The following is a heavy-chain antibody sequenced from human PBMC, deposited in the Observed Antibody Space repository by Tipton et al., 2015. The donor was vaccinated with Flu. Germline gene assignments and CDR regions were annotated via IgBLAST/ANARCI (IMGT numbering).Heavy chain of an antibody. Sequence: SLRLSCAASGFTFSSYGMHWVRQAPGKGLEWVAFIRYDGSDKYNADSVKGRFTVSRDNSKNTLYLQMGSLRAEDMAVYYCARDYCSGGSCYAYYFDYWGQGTLVTVSS. V-gene: IGHV3-30*02. J-gene: IGHJ4*02. CDR1: GFTFSSYG. CDR3: ARDYCSGGSCYAYYFDY. D-gene: IGHD2-15*01. CDR2: IRYDGSDK.